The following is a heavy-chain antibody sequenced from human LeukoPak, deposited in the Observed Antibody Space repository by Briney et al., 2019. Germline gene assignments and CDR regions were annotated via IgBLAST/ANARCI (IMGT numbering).Heavy chain of an antibody. CDR1: GFTFSSYA. CDR3: ATSRAVWHSLDY. Sequence: GGSLRLSCAASGFTFSSYAMSWVRQAPGKGLEWVSTISGSGGSTYYADSVKGRFTISRDNSKNTLYLQMNSLRAEDTAVYYCATSRAVWHSLDYWGQGTLVTVSS. CDR2: ISGSGGST. D-gene: IGHD2-15*01. J-gene: IGHJ4*02. V-gene: IGHV3-23*01.